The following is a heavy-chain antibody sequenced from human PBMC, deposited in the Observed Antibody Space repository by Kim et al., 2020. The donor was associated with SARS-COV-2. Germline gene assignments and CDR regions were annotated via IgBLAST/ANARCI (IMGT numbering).Heavy chain of an antibody. CDR1: GGSFSGYY. Sequence: SETLSLTCAVYGGSFSGYYWSWIRQPPGKGLEWIGEINHSGSTNYNPSLKSRVTISVDTSKNQFSLKLSSVTAADTAVYYCACLEGGEYYYYGMDVWGQGTTVTVSS. J-gene: IGHJ6*02. CDR2: INHSGST. D-gene: IGHD3-16*01. V-gene: IGHV4-34*01. CDR3: ACLEGGEYYYYGMDV.